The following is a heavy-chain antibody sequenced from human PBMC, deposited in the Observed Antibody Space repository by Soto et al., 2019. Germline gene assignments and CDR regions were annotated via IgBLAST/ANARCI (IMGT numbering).Heavy chain of an antibody. D-gene: IGHD2-2*01. V-gene: IGHV1-69*12. CDR1: GGPFNTYA. CDR2: IIPVFGRV. CDR3: ADLSLGYCSSTTCPPDY. J-gene: IGHJ4*02. Sequence: QVQLVQSGAEVKKPGSSVKVSCKASGGPFNTYAISWVRQAPGQGLEWMGGIIPVFGRVSYAQKFQGRVTITADHSTSIAYMELSSMRSDDTAIYYCADLSLGYCSSTTCPPDYWCQGTLVTVSS.